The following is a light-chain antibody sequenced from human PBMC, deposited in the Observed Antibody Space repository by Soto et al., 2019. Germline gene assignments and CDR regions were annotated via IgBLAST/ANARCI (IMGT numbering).Light chain of an antibody. Sequence: VLTQSPATLSVSPGERATLSCRASHGISSHLACYQQKPGQAPRLLIYDASTRATGIPARFSGSGSGTEFILTISSLQSEDFGVYYCQQYNNWPPITFGQGTRLEIK. CDR2: DAS. V-gene: IGKV3D-15*01. CDR1: HGISSH. CDR3: QQYNNWPPIT. J-gene: IGKJ5*01.